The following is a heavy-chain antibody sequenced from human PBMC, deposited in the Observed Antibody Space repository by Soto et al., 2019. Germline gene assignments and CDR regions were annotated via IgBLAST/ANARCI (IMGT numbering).Heavy chain of an antibody. Sequence: QVQLQQWGAGLLKPSETLSLTCAVYGGSFSGYYWSWIRQPPGKGLGWIGEINHSGSTNYNPSLKSRVTISVDTSKNQFSLKLSSVTAADTAVYYCARGPLLLRGYCSGGSCYSIYFQHWGQGTLVTVSS. CDR2: INHSGST. CDR1: GGSFSGYY. V-gene: IGHV4-34*01. D-gene: IGHD2-15*01. CDR3: ARGPLLLRGYCSGGSCYSIYFQH. J-gene: IGHJ1*01.